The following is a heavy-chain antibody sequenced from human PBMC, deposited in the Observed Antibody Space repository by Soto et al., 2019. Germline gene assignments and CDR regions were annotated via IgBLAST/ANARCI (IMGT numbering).Heavy chain of an antibody. CDR3: TTGSNEGY. Sequence: EVQLLESGGGLVKPGGSWRPPWAAPGSIFSSAWMNWVRKAPGKGLEWVGRIRTKPEGETTDYPAPVKGRFTISRDDSKTTLYLQMTSLKIEDTAVYYCTTGSNEGYWGQGTLVTVSS. V-gene: IGHV3-15*07. CDR2: IRTKPEGETT. D-gene: IGHD1-1*01. J-gene: IGHJ4*02. CDR1: GSIFSSAW.